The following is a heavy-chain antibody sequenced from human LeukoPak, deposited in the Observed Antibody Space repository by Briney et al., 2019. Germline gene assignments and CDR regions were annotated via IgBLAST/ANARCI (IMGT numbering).Heavy chain of an antibody. CDR1: GYTFTGYY. V-gene: IGHV1-2*02. CDR2: INPNSGGT. Sequence: GASVKVSCKASGYTFTGYYMHWVRQAPGQGLEWMGWINPNSGGTNYAQKFQGRVTMTRDTSISTAYMELSRLRSDDTAVYYCARSIGQYYDSSGYYTDYYYYMDVWGKGTTVTVSS. J-gene: IGHJ6*03. D-gene: IGHD3-22*01. CDR3: ARSIGQYYDSSGYYTDYYYYMDV.